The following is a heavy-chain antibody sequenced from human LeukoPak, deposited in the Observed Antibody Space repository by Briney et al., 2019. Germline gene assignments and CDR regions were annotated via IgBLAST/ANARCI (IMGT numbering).Heavy chain of an antibody. CDR3: ARPSPRRDGYNYFDY. J-gene: IGHJ4*02. V-gene: IGHV1-69*13. D-gene: IGHD5-24*01. CDR2: IIPIFGTA. Sequence: ASVKVPCKASGGTFSSYAISWVRQAPGQGLEWMGGIIPIFGTANYAQKFQGRVTITADESTSTAYMELSSLRSEDTAVYYCARPSPRRDGYNYFDYWGQGTLVTVSS. CDR1: GGTFSSYA.